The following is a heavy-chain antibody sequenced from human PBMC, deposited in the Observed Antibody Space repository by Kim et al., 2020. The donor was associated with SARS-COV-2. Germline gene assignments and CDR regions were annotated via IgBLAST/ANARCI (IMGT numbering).Heavy chain of an antibody. V-gene: IGHV3-30*18. J-gene: IGHJ3*02. Sequence: GGSLRLSCAASGFTFSSYGMHWVRQAPGKGLEWVAVISYDGSNKYYADSVKGRFTISRDNSKNTLYLQMNSLRAEDTAVYYCAKGFGHIVVVIATDDAFDIWGQGTIVTVSS. CDR1: GFTFSSYG. CDR2: ISYDGSNK. CDR3: AKGFGHIVVVIATDDAFDI. D-gene: IGHD2-21*01.